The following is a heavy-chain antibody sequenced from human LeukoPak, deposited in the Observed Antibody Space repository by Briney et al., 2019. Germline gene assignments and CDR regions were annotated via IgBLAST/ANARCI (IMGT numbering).Heavy chain of an antibody. V-gene: IGHV1-69*13. Sequence: SVKVSCKASGGTFSSYAISWVRQAPGQGLEWMGGIIPIFGTANYAQKFQGRVTITADESTSTAYMELSSLRSEDTAVYYCARRQFTSYSSSSTGYFDYWGQGTLVTVSS. CDR3: ARRQFTSYSSSSTGYFDY. CDR1: GGTFSSYA. D-gene: IGHD6-6*01. J-gene: IGHJ4*02. CDR2: IIPIFGTA.